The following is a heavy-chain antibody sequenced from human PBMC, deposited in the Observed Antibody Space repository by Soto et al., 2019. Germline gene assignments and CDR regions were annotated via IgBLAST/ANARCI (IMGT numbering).Heavy chain of an antibody. CDR3: AKGVYYYYMDV. J-gene: IGHJ6*03. CDR2: ISSSSSPT. D-gene: IGHD2-8*01. V-gene: IGHV3-48*04. Sequence: GGSLRLSCAASGFSFSSYSMYWVRQAPGKGLEWVSYISSSSSPTYYADSVRGRFTISRDNAKNSLYLQMNSLRAEDTAVYYCAKGVYYYYMDVWGKGATVTVSS. CDR1: GFSFSSYS.